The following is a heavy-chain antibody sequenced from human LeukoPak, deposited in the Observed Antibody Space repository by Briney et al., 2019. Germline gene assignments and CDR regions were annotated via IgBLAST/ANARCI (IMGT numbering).Heavy chain of an antibody. J-gene: IGHJ4*02. V-gene: IGHV3-21*01. D-gene: IGHD5-24*01. Sequence: SGGSLRLSCAASGFTFSSYSMNWVRQAPGKGLEWVSSISSSSSYIYYADSVKGRFTISRDNAKNSLYLQMNSLRAEDTAVYYCARAIFQPEMATINTPDYWGQGTLVTVSS. CDR3: ARAIFQPEMATINTPDY. CDR1: GFTFSSYS. CDR2: ISSSSSYI.